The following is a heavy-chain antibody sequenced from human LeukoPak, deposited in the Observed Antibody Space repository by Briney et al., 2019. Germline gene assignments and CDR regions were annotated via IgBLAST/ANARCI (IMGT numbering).Heavy chain of an antibody. Sequence: SETLSLTCTVSGAAISDYFWSWIRQPAGKDLESIGRISTTGSTYFNPSLQSRVRMSVDSSKTHFSLRLSSVTAADTAVYYCARSPSTIGWNWGYYFDFWGQGHLVTVSS. J-gene: IGHJ4*02. D-gene: IGHD1-7*01. CDR2: ISTTGST. CDR1: GAAISDYF. CDR3: ARSPSTIGWNWGYYFDF. V-gene: IGHV4-4*07.